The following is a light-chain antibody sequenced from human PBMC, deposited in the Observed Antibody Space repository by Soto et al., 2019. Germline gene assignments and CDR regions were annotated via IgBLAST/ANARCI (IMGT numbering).Light chain of an antibody. Sequence: SYELTQPPSVSVAPGQTARVTCGGINVASRRVHWFQQRPGQAPVLVVYDDRDRPSGIPERFSGANSGNTATLTISRVEAGDEADYFCQVWDSASDHYVFGTGTKATVL. V-gene: IGLV3-21*02. CDR3: QVWDSASDHYV. J-gene: IGLJ1*01. CDR1: NVASRR. CDR2: DDR.